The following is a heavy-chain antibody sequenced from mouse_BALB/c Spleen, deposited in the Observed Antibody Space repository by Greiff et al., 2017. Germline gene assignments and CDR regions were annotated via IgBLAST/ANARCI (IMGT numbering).Heavy chain of an antibody. CDR3: ARGEYGNYVFAY. J-gene: IGHJ3*01. CDR1: GFSLTSYG. Sequence: QVQLKESGPGLVQPSQSLSITCTVSGFSLTSYGVHWVRQSPGKGLEWLGVIWSGGSTDYNAAFLSRLSISKDNSKSQVFFKMNSLQANDTAIYYCARGEYGNYVFAYWGQGTLVTVSA. CDR2: IWSGGST. V-gene: IGHV2-2*02. D-gene: IGHD2-10*02.